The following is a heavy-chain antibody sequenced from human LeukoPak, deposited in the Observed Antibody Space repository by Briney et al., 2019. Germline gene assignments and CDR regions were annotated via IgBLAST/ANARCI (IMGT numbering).Heavy chain of an antibody. J-gene: IGHJ4*02. CDR3: TNIPGDYGSDFVTVY. CDR2: IRSKANNYAT. CDR1: GFTFSGSA. Sequence: PGRSLRLSCAASGFTFSGSAIHWVRQASGKGLEWVGRIRSKANNYATAYAASVKGRFTISRDDSRNTASLQMNSLKTEDTAVYYCTNIPGDYGSDFVTVYWGQGALVTVSS. V-gene: IGHV3-73*01. D-gene: IGHD4/OR15-4a*01.